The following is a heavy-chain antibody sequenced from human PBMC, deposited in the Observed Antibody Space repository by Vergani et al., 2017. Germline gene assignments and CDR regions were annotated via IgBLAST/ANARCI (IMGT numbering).Heavy chain of an antibody. CDR1: GFTFRSSS. Sequence: VQLVESGGGLVKPGGSLRLSCAASGFTFRSSSMNWVRPAPRQGREWVSSISNSSSYIYYADSVKGRFSSSRDNAKNSLYLQMNSLRAQETAVYYCAAGADYDFWSGYPIIYGMDVWGQGTTVTVSS. V-gene: IGHV3-21*01. CDR3: AAGADYDFWSGYPIIYGMDV. D-gene: IGHD3-3*01. CDR2: ISNSSSYI. J-gene: IGHJ6*02.